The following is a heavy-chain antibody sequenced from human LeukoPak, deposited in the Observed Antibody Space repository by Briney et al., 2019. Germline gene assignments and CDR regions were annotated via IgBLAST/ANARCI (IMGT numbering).Heavy chain of an antibody. D-gene: IGHD2-21*02. Sequence: ASVKVSCKASGYTFTSYGISWVRQAPGQGLEWMGWINPNSGGTNYAQKFQGRVTMTRDTSISTAYMELSRLRSDDTAVYYCAREAFCGGDCYSGFDYWGQGTLVTVSS. J-gene: IGHJ4*02. CDR1: GYTFTSYG. CDR2: INPNSGGT. CDR3: AREAFCGGDCYSGFDY. V-gene: IGHV1-2*02.